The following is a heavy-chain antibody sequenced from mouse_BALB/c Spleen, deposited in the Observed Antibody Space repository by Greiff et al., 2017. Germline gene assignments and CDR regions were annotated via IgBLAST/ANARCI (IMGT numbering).Heavy chain of an antibody. J-gene: IGHJ2*01. Sequence: EVQLVESGPGLVKPSQSLSLTCTVTGYSITSDYAWNWIRQFPGNKLEWMGYISYSGSTSYNPSLKSRISITRDTSKNQFFLQLNSVTTEDTATYYCARWYGDYFDYWGQGTTLTVSS. CDR3: ARWYGDYFDY. D-gene: IGHD2-10*02. V-gene: IGHV3-2*02. CDR2: ISYSGST. CDR1: GYSITSDYA.